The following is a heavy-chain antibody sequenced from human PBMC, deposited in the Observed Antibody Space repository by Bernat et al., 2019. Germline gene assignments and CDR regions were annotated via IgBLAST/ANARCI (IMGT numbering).Heavy chain of an antibody. V-gene: IGHV4-59*12. CDR1: GGSISSYY. CDR2: IYYSGST. CDR3: ARDLVQVQGVLDV. J-gene: IGHJ6*04. Sequence: QVQLQESGPGLVKPSETLSLTCTVSGGSISSYYWSWIRQPPGKGLEWIGYIYYSGSTYYNPSLKSRVTISVDTSKNQFSLKLSSVTAADTAVYYCARDLVQVQGVLDVWGKGTTVTVSS. D-gene: IGHD3-10*01.